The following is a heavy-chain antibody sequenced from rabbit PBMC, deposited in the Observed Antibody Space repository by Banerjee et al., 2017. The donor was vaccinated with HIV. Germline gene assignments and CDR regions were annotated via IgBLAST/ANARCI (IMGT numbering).Heavy chain of an antibody. CDR1: GFSFSSDHN. D-gene: IGHD6-1*01. CDR3: ARAGVYVGYAGYVYAISGFNL. J-gene: IGHJ4*01. Sequence: QSLEESGGDLVKPGASLTLTCTASGFSFSSDHNMCWVRQAPGEGLEYIGAITTGGSTYYASWVNGRFTISSDNAQNTVDLQMNSLTAADTATYFCARAGVYVGYAGYVYAISGFNLWGQGTLVTVS. V-gene: IGHV1S40*01. CDR2: ITTGGST.